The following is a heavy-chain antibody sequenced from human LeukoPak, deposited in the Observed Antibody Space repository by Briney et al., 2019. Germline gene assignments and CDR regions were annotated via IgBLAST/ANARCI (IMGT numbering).Heavy chain of an antibody. J-gene: IGHJ4*02. CDR3: AREGPYYDSSGYLLYYFDY. Sequence: PGGSLRLSCAASGFTFSSYAMHWVRQAPGKGLEWVAVISYDGSNKYYADSVKGRFTISRDNSKNTLYLQMNSLRAEDTAVYYCAREGPYYDSSGYLLYYFDYWGQGTLVTVSS. CDR2: ISYDGSNK. CDR1: GFTFSSYA. V-gene: IGHV3-30-3*01. D-gene: IGHD3-22*01.